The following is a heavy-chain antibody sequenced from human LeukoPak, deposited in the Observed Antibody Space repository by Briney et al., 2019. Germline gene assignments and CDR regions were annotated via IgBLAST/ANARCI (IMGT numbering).Heavy chain of an antibody. J-gene: IGHJ4*02. Sequence: SETLSLTCSVSGYSISSDYYWGWIRQPPGKGLEWIGRIYHSGSTYYDPSPKSRVTISVDTSRNQFSLKLSSVTAADTAVYYCARAREPLIYTYYFEYWGQGTLVTVSS. D-gene: IGHD1-14*01. CDR2: IYHSGST. CDR1: GYSISSDYY. CDR3: ARAREPLIYTYYFEY. V-gene: IGHV4-38-2*02.